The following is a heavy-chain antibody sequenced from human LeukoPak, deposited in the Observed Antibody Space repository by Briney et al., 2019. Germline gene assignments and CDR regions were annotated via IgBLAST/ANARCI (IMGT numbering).Heavy chain of an antibody. V-gene: IGHV3-30*04. CDR2: ISYDVRYQ. CDR1: GFAFSSYS. CDR3: ARMMTDFDGSGHDIQRGAFDI. J-gene: IGHJ3*02. D-gene: IGHD3-22*01. Sequence: GGSLRLSCAASGFAFSSYSLNWVRQAPGKGLEWVAVISYDVRYQFYADSVKGRFTVSRDNSKSTLFLQMNSLRAEDTAVYHCARMMTDFDGSGHDIQRGAFDIWGQGAMVTVS.